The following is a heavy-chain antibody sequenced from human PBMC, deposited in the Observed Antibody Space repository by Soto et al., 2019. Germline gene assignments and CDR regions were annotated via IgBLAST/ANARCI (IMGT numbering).Heavy chain of an antibody. Sequence: GGSLRLSCAASGFTFSSYAMHWVRQAPGKGLEWVAVISYDGSNKYYADSVKGRFTISRDNSKNTLYLQMNSLRAEDTAVYYCARALHCSGGSCYPFDYWGQGTLVTVSS. CDR2: ISYDGSNK. CDR1: GFTFSSYA. V-gene: IGHV3-30-3*01. J-gene: IGHJ4*02. D-gene: IGHD2-15*01. CDR3: ARALHCSGGSCYPFDY.